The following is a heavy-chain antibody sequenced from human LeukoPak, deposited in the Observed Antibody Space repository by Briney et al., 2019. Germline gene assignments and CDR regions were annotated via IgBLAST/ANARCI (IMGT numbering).Heavy chain of an antibody. CDR1: GYSFTSYW. D-gene: IGHD3-22*01. Sequence: GESLKISCKGSGYSFTSYWIGWVRQMPGKGLEWMGIIYLGDSDTRYSPSFQGQVTISADKSISTAYLQWSSLKASDTAMYYCAREPDSSGYSFDYWGQGTLVTVSS. V-gene: IGHV5-51*01. CDR2: IYLGDSDT. CDR3: AREPDSSGYSFDY. J-gene: IGHJ4*02.